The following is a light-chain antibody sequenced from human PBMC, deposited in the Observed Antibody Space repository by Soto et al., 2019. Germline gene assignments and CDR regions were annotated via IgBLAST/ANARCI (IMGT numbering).Light chain of an antibody. V-gene: IGKV3-15*01. CDR2: GAS. CDR1: QSVPNSR. Sequence: EIVLTQSPDTLSLSPGERATLSCRASQSVPNSRLAWYQQKPGQAPRLLIYGASTRATGIPARFSGSGSGTEFTLTISSLQSEDVAVYWCQQYNNWPLTFGPGTRLEIK. J-gene: IGKJ5*01. CDR3: QQYNNWPLT.